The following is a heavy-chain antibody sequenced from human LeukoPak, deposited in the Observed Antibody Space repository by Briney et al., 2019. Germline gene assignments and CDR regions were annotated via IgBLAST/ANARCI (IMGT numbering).Heavy chain of an antibody. CDR2: IYHSGST. CDR3: ARGGVTVTTSNWFDP. D-gene: IGHD4-11*01. Sequence: SETLSLTCAVSGGSISSDNWWSWVRQPPGKGLEWIGEIYHSGSTNYNLSLKSRVTISVDKSKNHFSLKLTSVTAADTAMYYCARGGVTVTTSNWFDPWGQGTLVTVSS. V-gene: IGHV4-4*02. J-gene: IGHJ5*02. CDR1: GGSISSDNW.